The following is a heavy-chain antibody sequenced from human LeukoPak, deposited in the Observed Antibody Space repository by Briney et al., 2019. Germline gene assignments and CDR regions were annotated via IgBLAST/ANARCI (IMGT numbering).Heavy chain of an antibody. J-gene: IGHJ3*02. CDR3: TRVLGGYEWNDAFDI. D-gene: IGHD5-12*01. CDR2: IRSKGNNYAT. Sequence: PGGSLRLPCADSGFTFSGSAIHWVRQASGKGLEWVGRIRSKGNNYATEYAASVKGRLTISRDDSKNTAYLQMNSLKTEDTAVYYCTRVLGGYEWNDAFDIWGQGTVVTVAS. V-gene: IGHV3-73*01. CDR1: GFTFSGSA.